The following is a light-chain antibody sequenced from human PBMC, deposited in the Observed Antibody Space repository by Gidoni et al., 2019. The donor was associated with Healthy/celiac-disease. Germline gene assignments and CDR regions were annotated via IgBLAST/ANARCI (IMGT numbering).Light chain of an antibody. V-gene: IGLV1-40*01. CDR1: SSNIGAGYD. Sequence: QSVLTQPPSVSVAPVQRVTISCTWSSSNIGAGYDVHWYQQLPGTAPKLHIYGNSNRPSGVPDRFSGSKSGTSASLDITGLQAEDEADYYCQSYDSSLSGSVVFGGGTKLTVL. CDR3: QSYDSSLSGSVV. CDR2: GNS. J-gene: IGLJ2*01.